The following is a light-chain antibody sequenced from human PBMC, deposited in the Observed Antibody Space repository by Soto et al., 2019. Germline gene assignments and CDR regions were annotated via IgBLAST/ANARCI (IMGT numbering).Light chain of an antibody. CDR1: SSDVGAYNY. CDR3: SSEAGSLHV. V-gene: IGLV2-11*01. J-gene: IGLJ1*01. CDR2: DVN. Sequence: QSALTQPRSVSGSPGQSVTISCTGTSSDVGAYNYVSWYQQHPGKAPKVMISDVNRRPSGVPDRFSGSKSGNTASLTISGLQAEDEADYYCSSEAGSLHVCGTGTKLTVL.